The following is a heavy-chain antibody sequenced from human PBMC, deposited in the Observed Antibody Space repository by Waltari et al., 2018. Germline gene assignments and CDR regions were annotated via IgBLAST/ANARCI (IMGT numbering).Heavy chain of an antibody. D-gene: IGHD5-12*01. V-gene: IGHV1-2*02. CDR2: INPNRGGT. J-gene: IGHJ5*02. CDR1: GYTFTGYY. Sequence: QVQLVQSGAEVKKPGASVKVSCKASGYTFTGYYMHWVRQAPGQGLEWMGWINPNRGGTNYAQKFQGRVTMTRDTSISTAYMELSRLRSDDTAVYYCARGVATIRGVGFDPWGQGTLVTVSS. CDR3: ARGVATIRGVGFDP.